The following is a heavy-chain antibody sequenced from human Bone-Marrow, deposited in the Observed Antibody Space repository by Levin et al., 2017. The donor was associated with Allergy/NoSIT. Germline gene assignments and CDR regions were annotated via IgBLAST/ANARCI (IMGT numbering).Heavy chain of an antibody. V-gene: IGHV3-21*01. CDR3: ARGPEV. CDR1: GFTFNIYP. J-gene: IGHJ4*02. Sequence: ASVKVSCSASGFTFNIYPMNWVRQAPGKGLEWISFISTNSAYIFYADSVRGRFTISRDNAKGSLYLQMNSLRADDTAIYYCARGPEVWGQGTPVTVSS. CDR2: ISTNSAYI.